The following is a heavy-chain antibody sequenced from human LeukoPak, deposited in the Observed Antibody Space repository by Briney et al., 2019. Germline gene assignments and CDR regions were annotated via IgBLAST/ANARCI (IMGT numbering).Heavy chain of an antibody. CDR2: IKQDGSEK. D-gene: IGHD2-2*01. V-gene: IGHV3-7*01. Sequence: PGGSLRLSCAASGFTFSSNWMTWVRQAPGKGLEWVANIKQDGSEKNYVDSVKGRFTIFRDNAKNSLYLQMNSLRAEDTAVYYCVRDRYCSRTSCYYLDYWGQGTLVTVSS. CDR3: VRDRYCSRTSCYYLDY. J-gene: IGHJ4*02. CDR1: GFTFSSNW.